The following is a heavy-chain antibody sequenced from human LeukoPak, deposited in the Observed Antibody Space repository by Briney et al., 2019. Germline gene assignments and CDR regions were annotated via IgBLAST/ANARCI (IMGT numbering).Heavy chain of an antibody. CDR3: ARARRGTYYYNMDV. V-gene: IGHV4-59*01. J-gene: IGHJ6*03. D-gene: IGHD3-16*01. CDR2: IYYSGST. Sequence: SETLSLTCTVSGGSISSYYWSWIRQPPGKGLEWIGYIYYSGSTNYNPSLKSRVTISVDTSKNQFSLKLSSVTAADTAVYYCARARRGTYYYNMDVWGKGTTVTVSS. CDR1: GGSISSYY.